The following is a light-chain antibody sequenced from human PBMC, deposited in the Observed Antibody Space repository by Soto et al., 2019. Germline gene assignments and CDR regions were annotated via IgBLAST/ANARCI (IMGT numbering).Light chain of an antibody. V-gene: IGLV2-23*01. CDR2: EGS. J-gene: IGLJ2*01. CDR3: CSYSCSLVFGGGSLV. CDR1: GSDVGSYNL. Sequence: QSALTQPASVSGSPGQSITISCTGTGSDVGSYNLVSWYQQHPGKAPKLMIYEGSKRPSGVSYRFSGSKSGYTASLTISGLQTEDEAYYYCCSYSCSLVFGGGSLVFGGGTKVTVL.